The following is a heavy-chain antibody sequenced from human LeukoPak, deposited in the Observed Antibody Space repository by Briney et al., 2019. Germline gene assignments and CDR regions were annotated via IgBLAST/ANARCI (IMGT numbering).Heavy chain of an antibody. D-gene: IGHD3-9*01. CDR1: GGSISSSSYY. CDR2: IYYSGST. J-gene: IGHJ4*02. V-gene: IGHV4-39*07. CDR3: ARDYDILTGYSTYFDY. Sequence: SETLSLTCTVSGGSISSSSYYWGWIRQPPGKGLEWIGSIYYSGSTYYNPSLKSRVTISVDTSKNQFSLKLSSVTAADTAVYYCARDYDILTGYSTYFDYGGRGTLVTVPS.